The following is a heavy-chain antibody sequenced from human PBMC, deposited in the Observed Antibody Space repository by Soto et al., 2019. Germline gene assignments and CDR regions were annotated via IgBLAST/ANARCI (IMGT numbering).Heavy chain of an antibody. D-gene: IGHD7-27*01. Sequence: SGPTLVNPTQTLTLTCTFSGFSLSTSGVGVGWIRQPPGKALEWLALIYWDDDKRYSPSLKSRLTITKDTSKNQVVLTMTNMDPVDTATYYCAPQGAYLGELGMGWFDPWGQGTLVTVSS. CDR2: IYWDDDK. CDR3: APQGAYLGELGMGWFDP. V-gene: IGHV2-5*02. J-gene: IGHJ5*02. CDR1: GFSLSTSGVG.